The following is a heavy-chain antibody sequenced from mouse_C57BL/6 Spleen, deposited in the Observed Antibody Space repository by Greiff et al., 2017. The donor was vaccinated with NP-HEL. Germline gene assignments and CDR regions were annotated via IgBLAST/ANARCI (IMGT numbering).Heavy chain of an antibody. D-gene: IGHD1-1*01. J-gene: IGHJ1*03. CDR3: ASGGYGGYFDV. V-gene: IGHV5-2*01. CDR1: EYEFPSHD. Sequence: EVKLMESGGGLVQPGESLKLSCESNEYEFPSHDMSWVRKTPEKRLELVAAINSDGGSTYYPDTMERRFIISRDNTKKTLYLQMSSLRSEDTALYYCASGGYGGYFDVWGTGTTVTVSS. CDR2: INSDGGST.